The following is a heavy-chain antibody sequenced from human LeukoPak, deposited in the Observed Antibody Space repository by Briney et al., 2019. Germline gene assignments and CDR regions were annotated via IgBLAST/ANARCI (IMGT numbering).Heavy chain of an antibody. Sequence: ASVKVSCKASGGTFSSYAISWVRQAPGQGLEWMGGIIPIFGTANYAQKFQGRVTITADESTSTAYMELSSLRSEDTAVYYCARALNYGEQHYYYYGMDVWGKGTTVTVSS. CDR3: ARALNYGEQHYYYYGMDV. J-gene: IGHJ6*04. V-gene: IGHV1-69*13. CDR1: GGTFSSYA. CDR2: IIPIFGTA. D-gene: IGHD4-17*01.